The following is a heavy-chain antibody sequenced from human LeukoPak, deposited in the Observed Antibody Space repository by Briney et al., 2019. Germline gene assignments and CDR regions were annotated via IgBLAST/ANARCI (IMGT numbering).Heavy chain of an antibody. Sequence: GASVKVSCKTSGYTFTSYGISWVRQAPGQGLEWMGWISAYNGNTNYAQKLQGRVTMTTDTSTSTAYMELRSLRPDDTAVYYCARGYRLSAYSSSWYSALKNTVKYGTRALGFDYWGQGTLVTVSS. D-gene: IGHD6-13*01. CDR2: ISAYNGNT. CDR3: ARGYRLSAYSSSWYSALKNTVKYGTRALGFDY. CDR1: GYTFTSYG. J-gene: IGHJ4*02. V-gene: IGHV1-18*01.